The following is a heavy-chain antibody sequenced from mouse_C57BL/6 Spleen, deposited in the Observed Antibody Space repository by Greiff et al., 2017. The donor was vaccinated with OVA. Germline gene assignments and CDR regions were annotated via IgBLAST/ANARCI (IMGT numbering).Heavy chain of an antibody. CDR3: ARQGNYGIYFDY. V-gene: IGHV5-12*01. Sequence: EVKLLESGGGLVQPGGSLKLSCAASGFTFSDYYMYWVRQTPEKRLEWVAYISNGGGSTYYPDTVKGRFTISRDNAKNTLYLQMSRLKSEDTAMYYCARQGNYGIYFDYWGQGTTLTVSS. D-gene: IGHD2-1*01. J-gene: IGHJ2*01. CDR1: GFTFSDYY. CDR2: ISNGGGST.